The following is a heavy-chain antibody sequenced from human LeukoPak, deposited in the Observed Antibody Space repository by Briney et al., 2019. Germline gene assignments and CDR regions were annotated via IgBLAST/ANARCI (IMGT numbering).Heavy chain of an antibody. V-gene: IGHV1-69*13. CDR1: GYTFTSYH. D-gene: IGHD6-13*01. CDR2: IIPIFGTA. J-gene: IGHJ4*02. Sequence: GASVKVSCKSSGYTFTSYHMHWVRQAPGQGLEWMGGIIPIFGTANYAQKFQGRVTITADESTSTAYMELSSLRSEDTAVYYCARDLTGLVAAAGYFDYWGQGTLVTVSS. CDR3: ARDLTGLVAAAGYFDY.